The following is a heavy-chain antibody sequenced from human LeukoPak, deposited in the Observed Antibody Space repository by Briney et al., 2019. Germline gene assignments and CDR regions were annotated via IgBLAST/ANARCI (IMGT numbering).Heavy chain of an antibody. Sequence: SETLSLTCTVSGGSISSYYWSWIRQPPGKGLEWIGYIYYSRSTNYNPSLKSRVTISVDTSKNQFSLKLSSVTAADTAVYYCARLVTVTTLDYWGQGTLVTVSS. D-gene: IGHD4-17*01. CDR3: ARLVTVTTLDY. J-gene: IGHJ4*02. V-gene: IGHV4-59*01. CDR2: IYYSRST. CDR1: GGSISSYY.